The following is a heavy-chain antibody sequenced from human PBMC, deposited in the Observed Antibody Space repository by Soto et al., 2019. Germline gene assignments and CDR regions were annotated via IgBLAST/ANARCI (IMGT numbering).Heavy chain of an antibody. CDR1: GGSFSGYY. J-gene: IGHJ6*02. CDR3: ARAAYYDFWSGYYTRSDYYYYGMDV. D-gene: IGHD3-3*01. Sequence: KPSETLSLTCAVYGGSFSGYYWSWIRQPPGKGLEWIGEINHSGSTNYNPSLKSRVTISVDTSKNQFSLKLSSVTAADTAVYYCARAAYYDFWSGYYTRSDYYYYGMDVWRQGTTVTVSS. V-gene: IGHV4-34*01. CDR2: INHSGST.